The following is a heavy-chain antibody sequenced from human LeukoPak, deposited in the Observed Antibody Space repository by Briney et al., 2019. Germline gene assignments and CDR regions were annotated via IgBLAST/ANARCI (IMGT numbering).Heavy chain of an antibody. V-gene: IGHV3-33*01. CDR2: IWNDGSNK. CDR1: GFTFSNYG. J-gene: IGHJ4*02. Sequence: GRSLRLSCAASGFTFSNYGMHWVRQAPGKGLEWVAVIWNDGSNKYYADSVKGRFTISRDNSKNTLYLQMSSLRVEDTAVYFCARVTGSSWYIDYWGQGTLVTVSS. D-gene: IGHD6-13*01. CDR3: ARVTGSSWYIDY.